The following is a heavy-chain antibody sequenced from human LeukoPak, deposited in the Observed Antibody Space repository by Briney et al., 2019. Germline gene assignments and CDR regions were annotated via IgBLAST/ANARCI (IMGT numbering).Heavy chain of an antibody. D-gene: IGHD6-13*01. CDR1: GYTFTSYG. CDR3: ARWSGSSSSWYPHRDY. CDR2: ISAYNGNT. J-gene: IGHJ4*02. V-gene: IGHV1-18*01. Sequence: ASVKVSCKASGYTFTSYGISCVRQAPGQGLEWMGWISAYNGNTNYAQKLQGRVTMTTDTSTSTAYMELRSLRSDDTAVYYCARWSGSSSSWYPHRDYWGQGTLVTVSS.